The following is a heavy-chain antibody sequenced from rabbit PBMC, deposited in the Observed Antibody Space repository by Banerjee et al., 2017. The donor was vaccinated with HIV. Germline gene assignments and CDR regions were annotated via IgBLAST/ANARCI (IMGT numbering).Heavy chain of an antibody. CDR2: IYAGSSGST. CDR3: ARAPRVYVGYIGGRYVPYYFNL. Sequence: QEQLEESGGDLVKPEGSLTLTCTASGFSFSSRYWICWVRQAPGKGLEWIACIYAGSSGSTYYASWAKGRFTISKTSSTTVTLQMTSLTAADTATYFCARAPRVYVGYIGGRYVPYYFNLWGPGTLVTVS. J-gene: IGHJ4*01. D-gene: IGHD8-1*01. CDR1: GFSFSSRYW. V-gene: IGHV1S45*01.